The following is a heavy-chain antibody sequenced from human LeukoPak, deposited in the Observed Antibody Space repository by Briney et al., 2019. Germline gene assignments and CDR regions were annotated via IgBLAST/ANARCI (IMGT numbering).Heavy chain of an antibody. D-gene: IGHD1-14*01. J-gene: IGHJ4*02. CDR1: GFTFGDYA. Sequence: GGSLRLSCTASGFTFGDYAMSWVRQAPGKGLEWVGFIRGNTYGGTTEYAASVKGRFIISRDDSKSVAYLQMNSLKIDDIGVYYCTRVNWEALPENWGQGTLVSVSS. CDR3: TRVNWEALPEN. CDR2: IRGNTYGGTT. V-gene: IGHV3-49*04.